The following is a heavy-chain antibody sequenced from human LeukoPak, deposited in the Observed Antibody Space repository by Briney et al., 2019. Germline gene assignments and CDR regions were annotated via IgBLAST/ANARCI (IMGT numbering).Heavy chain of an antibody. CDR2: ISWKSGDI. J-gene: IGHJ4*02. CDR3: ANSRYHDILTGQTYYFDY. V-gene: IGHV3-9*01. Sequence: PGRSLRLSSPASGLTFVDNAMHWVGQAQGKGLGWVSGISWKSGDIGYGDSVKVRFTISRDNAKNSLYLQMNSLRPEDTAVYYCANSRYHDILTGQTYYFDYWGQGTLVTVSS. CDR1: GLTFVDNA. D-gene: IGHD3-9*01.